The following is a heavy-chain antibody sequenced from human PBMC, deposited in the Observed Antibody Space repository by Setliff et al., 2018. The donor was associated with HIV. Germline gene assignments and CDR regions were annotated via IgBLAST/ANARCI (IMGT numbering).Heavy chain of an antibody. D-gene: IGHD1-26*01. CDR1: GGTFSSYG. J-gene: IGHJ3*02. CDR3: ARGTRVGANDAFDI. Sequence: ASVKVSCKASGGTFSSYGISWVRQAPGQGLEWMGRINPNSGGTKYAQMCQGRVTMTRDTSISKAYMELSRLRSDDTAVYYCARGTRVGANDAFDIWGQGTMVTVSS. V-gene: IGHV1-2*06. CDR2: INPNSGGT.